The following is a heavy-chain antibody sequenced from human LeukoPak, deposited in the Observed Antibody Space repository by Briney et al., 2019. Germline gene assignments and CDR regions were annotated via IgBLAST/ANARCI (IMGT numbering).Heavy chain of an antibody. CDR3: AKDTSFRGYSYGLLDY. CDR1: GFTFDDYA. Sequence: GRSLRLSCAASGFTFDDYAMHWVRQAPGKGLEWVSGISWDSGSIGYADSVEGRFTISRDNAKNSLYLQMNSLRAEDTALYYCAKDTSFRGYSYGLLDYWGQGTLVTVSS. V-gene: IGHV3-9*01. CDR2: ISWDSGSI. D-gene: IGHD5-18*01. J-gene: IGHJ4*02.